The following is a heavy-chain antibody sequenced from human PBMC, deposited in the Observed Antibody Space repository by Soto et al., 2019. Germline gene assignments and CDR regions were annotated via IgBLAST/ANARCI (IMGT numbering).Heavy chain of an antibody. D-gene: IGHD1-7*01. J-gene: IGHJ5*02. CDR3: AIIGDWNYANNWFDP. CDR2: INAGNGNT. CDR1: GYTFTSYA. Sequence: ASVKVSCKASGYTFTSYAMHWVRQAPGQRLEWMGWINAGNGNTKYSQKFQGRVTITRDTSASTAYMELSSLRSEDTAVYYCAIIGDWNYANNWFDPWGQGTLVTVSS. V-gene: IGHV1-3*01.